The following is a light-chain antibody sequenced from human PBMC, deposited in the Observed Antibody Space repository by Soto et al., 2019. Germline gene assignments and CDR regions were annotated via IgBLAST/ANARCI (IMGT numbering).Light chain of an antibody. V-gene: IGKV1-39*01. CDR2: SAS. J-gene: IGKJ1*01. CDR1: QSIRSY. CDR3: QQSYNLPWT. Sequence: IQLTQSPSSLSASVGDRVTITCRASQSIRSYLNWYQQKPGKAPKLLIYSASTLQSGVPSRFSGSGSGPDFTLTIASLQPEDSATYYCQQSYNLPWTFGPGTKVDIK.